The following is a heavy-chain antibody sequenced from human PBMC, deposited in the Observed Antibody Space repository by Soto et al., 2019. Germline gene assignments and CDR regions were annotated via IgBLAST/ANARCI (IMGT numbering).Heavy chain of an antibody. V-gene: IGHV3-48*03. Sequence: GGSLRLSCAASGFTFSSYEMNWVRQAQGKGLEWDSYISSSGSTIYYADSVKGRFTISRDNAKNSLYLQMNSLRAEDTAVDYCARGEIRFLECLPGSGMDVWCQGSTVTVSS. CDR1: GFTFSSYE. J-gene: IGHJ6*02. CDR3: ARGEIRFLECLPGSGMDV. CDR2: ISSSGSTI. D-gene: IGHD3-3*01.